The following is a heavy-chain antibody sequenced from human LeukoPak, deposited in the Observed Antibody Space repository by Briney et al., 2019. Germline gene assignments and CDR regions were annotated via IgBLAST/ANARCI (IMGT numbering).Heavy chain of an antibody. CDR2: LYYSGSA. V-gene: IGHV4-59*01. CDR3: ARIRNYGSGTYIPFVDY. Sequence: SETLSLTCTVSGGYISNYYWSWIRQPPGKGLEWIGYLYYSGSANYNPSLKSRVTISLDTSKNQFSLKLSSVTAADTAVYYCARIRNYGSGTYIPFVDYWGQGTLVTVSS. D-gene: IGHD3-10*01. CDR1: GGYISNYY. J-gene: IGHJ4*02.